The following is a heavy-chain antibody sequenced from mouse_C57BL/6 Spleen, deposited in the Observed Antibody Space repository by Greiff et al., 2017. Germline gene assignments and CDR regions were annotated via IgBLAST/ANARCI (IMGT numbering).Heavy chain of an antibody. CDR3: ARSGATVVATDFAY. CDR2: IYPGDGDT. D-gene: IGHD1-1*01. V-gene: IGHV1-82*01. CDR1: GYAFSSSW. J-gene: IGHJ3*01. Sequence: VQLQQSGPELVKPGASVKISCKASGYAFSSSWMNWVKQRPGKGLEWIGRIYPGDGDTNYNGKFKGKATLTADKSSSTAYMQLSSLTSEDSAVYFCARSGATVVATDFAYWGQGTLVTVSA.